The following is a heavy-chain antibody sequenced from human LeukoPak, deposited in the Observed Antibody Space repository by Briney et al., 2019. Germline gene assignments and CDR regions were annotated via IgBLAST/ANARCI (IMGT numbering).Heavy chain of an antibody. Sequence: PSETLSLTCVVYGGSFSGYYWSWIRQPPGKGLEWIGEINHSGSTNYNPSLKSRVTISVDTSKNQFSLKLNSVTAADTAVYYCARRRENYYSSSGYNIDAFDVWGHGTMVTVSS. V-gene: IGHV4-34*01. J-gene: IGHJ3*01. CDR1: GGSFSGYY. CDR2: INHSGST. CDR3: ARRRENYYSSSGYNIDAFDV. D-gene: IGHD3-22*01.